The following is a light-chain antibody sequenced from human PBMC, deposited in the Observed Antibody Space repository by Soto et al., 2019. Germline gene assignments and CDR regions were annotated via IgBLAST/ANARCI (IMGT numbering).Light chain of an antibody. Sequence: EIGLTQSPATLSLSQGGRATLSCRASQSVSLSLAWYQQKPGQAPRLLIYDASKRASGFPARFSGSGSGTDFTLTISSLEPEDFAVYYCQERTGWPPWTFGQGTKVDIK. J-gene: IGKJ1*01. CDR2: DAS. V-gene: IGKV3-11*01. CDR1: QSVSLS. CDR3: QERTGWPPWT.